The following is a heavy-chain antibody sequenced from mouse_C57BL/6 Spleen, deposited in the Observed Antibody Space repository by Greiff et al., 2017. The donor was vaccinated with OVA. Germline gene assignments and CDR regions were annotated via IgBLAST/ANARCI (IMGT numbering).Heavy chain of an antibody. CDR1: GFSLTSYG. Sequence: VMLVESGPGLVQPSQSLSITCTVSGFSLTSYGVHWVRQSPGKGLEWLGVIWSGGSTDYNAAFISRLSISKDNSKSQVFFKMNSLQADDTAIYYCARNGDYDDYYAMDYWGQGTSVTVSS. CDR2: IWSGGST. CDR3: ARNGDYDDYYAMDY. D-gene: IGHD2-4*01. V-gene: IGHV2-2*01. J-gene: IGHJ4*01.